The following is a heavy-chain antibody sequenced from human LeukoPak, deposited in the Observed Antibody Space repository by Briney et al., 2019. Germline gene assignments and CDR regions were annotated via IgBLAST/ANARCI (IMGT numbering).Heavy chain of an antibody. CDR2: ISGSGGLT. J-gene: IGHJ4*02. D-gene: IGHD2-2*01. CDR3: ARDLRRDCSTTTCYVFDY. V-gene: IGHV3-23*01. CDR1: GFPFSSYW. Sequence: GGSLRLSCVASGFPFSSYWMTWVRQAPGRGLEWVSVISGSGGLTYYADSVKGRFTISRDNSKNTLYLQMNSLRADDTAVYYCARDLRRDCSTTTCYVFDYWGQGTLVTVSS.